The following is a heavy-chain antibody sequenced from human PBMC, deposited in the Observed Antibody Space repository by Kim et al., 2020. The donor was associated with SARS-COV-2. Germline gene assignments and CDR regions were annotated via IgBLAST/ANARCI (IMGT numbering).Heavy chain of an antibody. D-gene: IGHD2-15*01. V-gene: IGHV3-30*18. Sequence: GASLRLSCAVSGFTFNNYGMHWVRQAPGKGLEWVAFISYEGSKKQYLDSLKGRFTISRDYSKNTLYLQMNSLRAEDTAVYYCAKQGGIFELYTYYGMDLWGQGTTVTVSS. J-gene: IGHJ6*02. CDR2: ISYEGSKK. CDR1: GFTFNNYG. CDR3: AKQGGIFELYTYYGMDL.